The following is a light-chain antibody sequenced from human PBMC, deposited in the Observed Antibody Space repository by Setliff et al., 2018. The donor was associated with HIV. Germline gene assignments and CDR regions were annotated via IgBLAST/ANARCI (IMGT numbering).Light chain of an antibody. CDR2: EVS. CDR1: SSDVGGHNY. J-gene: IGLJ1*01. V-gene: IGLV2-14*01. Sequence: QSVLTQPASVPGSPGQSITISCTGTSSDVGGHNYVSWYQQHPGKAPKLIIYEVSYRPSGVSNRFSGSKSGNTASLTISGLQAEDEAEYHCSSYTTSNTVPHVFGTGTKVTVL. CDR3: SSYTTSNTVPHV.